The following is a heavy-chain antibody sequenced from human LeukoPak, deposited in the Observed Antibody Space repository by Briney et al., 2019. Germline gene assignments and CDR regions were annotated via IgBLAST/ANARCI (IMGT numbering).Heavy chain of an antibody. D-gene: IGHD6-6*01. CDR2: IRYDGSNK. CDR3: AKDITIAARRGDAFDI. J-gene: IGHJ3*02. Sequence: PGGSLRLSCAASGFTFSSYGMHWVRQAPGKGLEWVAFIRYDGSNKYYADSVKGRFTISRDNSKNTLYLQMNSLRAEDTAVYYCAKDITIAARRGDAFDIWGQGTMVTVSS. CDR1: GFTFSSYG. V-gene: IGHV3-30*02.